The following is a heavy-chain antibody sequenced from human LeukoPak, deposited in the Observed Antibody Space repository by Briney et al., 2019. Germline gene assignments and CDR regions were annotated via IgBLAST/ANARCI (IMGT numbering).Heavy chain of an antibody. J-gene: IGHJ3*02. V-gene: IGHV4-30-4*01. D-gene: IGHD4-23*01. CDR1: GGSISSGDYY. CDR2: IYYSGST. CDR3: AGQSVASDAFDI. Sequence: SETLSLTCTVSGGSISSGDYYWSWIRQPPGKGLEWIGYIYYSGSTYYNPSLKSRVTISVDTSKNQFSLKLSSVTAVDTAVYYCAGQSVASDAFDIWGQGTMVTVSS.